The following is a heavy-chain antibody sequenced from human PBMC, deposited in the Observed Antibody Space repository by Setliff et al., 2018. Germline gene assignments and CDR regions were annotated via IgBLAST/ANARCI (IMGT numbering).Heavy chain of an antibody. V-gene: IGHV4-39*07. Sequence: SETLSLTCTVSGDSIRSSRYYWGWIRQPPGKGLEWIGSIYSSGNTYYNPSLKRRVAISVDTTKNQFSLQLNSVTAADTAVYYCARDPSSVAARPGYWGQGTLVTVSS. CDR3: ARDPSSVAARPGY. D-gene: IGHD6-6*01. CDR1: GDSIRSSRYY. J-gene: IGHJ4*02. CDR2: IYSSGNT.